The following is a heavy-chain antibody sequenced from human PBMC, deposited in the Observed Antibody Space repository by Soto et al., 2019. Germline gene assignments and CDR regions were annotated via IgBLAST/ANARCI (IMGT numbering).Heavy chain of an antibody. D-gene: IGHD3-16*01. V-gene: IGHV4-34*01. CDR3: ARGLTYDYVWGSYSTHAFDY. Sequence: SETLSLTCAVYGGSFSGYYWSWIRQPPGKGLEWIGEINHSGSTNYNPSLKSRVTISVDTSKNQFSLKLSSVTAADTAVYYCARGLTYDYVWGSYSTHAFDYWGHGTPVNV. J-gene: IGHJ4*01. CDR2: INHSGST. CDR1: GGSFSGYY.